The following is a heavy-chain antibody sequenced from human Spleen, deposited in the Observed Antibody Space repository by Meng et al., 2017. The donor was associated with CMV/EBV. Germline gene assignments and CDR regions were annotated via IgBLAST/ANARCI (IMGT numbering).Heavy chain of an antibody. V-gene: IGHV1-2*02. D-gene: IGHD1-26*01. CDR2: INPNSGGT. Sequence: ASVKVSCKASGYTFTAHYFHWVRQAPGQGLEWMGWINPNSGGTNYAQKFQGRVTMTRDTSISTAYMELSRLRSDDTAVYYCARTSGSYYYYGMDVWGQGTTVTVSS. CDR1: GYTFTAHY. J-gene: IGHJ6*02. CDR3: ARTSGSYYYYGMDV.